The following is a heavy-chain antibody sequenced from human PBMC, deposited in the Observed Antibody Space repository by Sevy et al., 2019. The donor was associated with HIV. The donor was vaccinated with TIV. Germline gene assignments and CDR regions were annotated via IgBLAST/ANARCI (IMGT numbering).Heavy chain of an antibody. J-gene: IGHJ4*02. CDR1: GFTFTSYS. CDR2: ISGISNYI. D-gene: IGHD3-22*01. V-gene: IGHV3-21*01. CDR3: ARDRRTLNYYGSSGYNYYFDY. Sequence: GGSLRLSCAASGFTFTSYSMHWVRQAPGKGLEWVSSISGISNYIYYADSVKGRFSISRDNAKNSLYLQMNSLRAEDTAVYFCARDRRTLNYYGSSGYNYYFDYWGQGTLVTVSS.